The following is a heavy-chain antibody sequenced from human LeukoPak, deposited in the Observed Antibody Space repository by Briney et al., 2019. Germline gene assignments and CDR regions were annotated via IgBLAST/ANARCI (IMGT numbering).Heavy chain of an antibody. Sequence: GGSLRLSCAASGFTFSSYAMSWVRQAPGKGLEWVSAISGSGGSTYYADSVKGRFTISRDNSKNTLYLQMNSLRAEDTAVYYGAKDLEGNSGSYYAPGYWGQGTLVTVSS. CDR2: ISGSGGST. CDR3: AKDLEGNSGSYYAPGY. V-gene: IGHV3-23*01. J-gene: IGHJ4*02. D-gene: IGHD1-26*01. CDR1: GFTFSSYA.